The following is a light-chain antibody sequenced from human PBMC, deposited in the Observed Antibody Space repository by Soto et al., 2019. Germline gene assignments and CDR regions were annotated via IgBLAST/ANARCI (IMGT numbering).Light chain of an antibody. V-gene: IGKV1-39*01. CDR3: QQSYSTLWT. Sequence: DIQMTQSPSSLSASVGDRVTITCRASQSISNYLNWYQQKPGKDPKLLIYAASSLQSGVPSRFSGSGSGTDFTLTISSLQPEDFATYYCQQSYSTLWTFGQGTKVDIK. CDR1: QSISNY. J-gene: IGKJ1*01. CDR2: AAS.